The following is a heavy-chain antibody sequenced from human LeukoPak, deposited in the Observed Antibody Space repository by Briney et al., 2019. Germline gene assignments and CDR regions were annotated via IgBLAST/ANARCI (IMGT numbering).Heavy chain of an antibody. CDR3: AKAVGSSGYFSRDAFDI. CDR1: GFTFSHYW. D-gene: IGHD3-22*01. Sequence: GGSLRLSCAASGFTFSHYWMSWVRQAPGKGLEWVANIKQDGSEKYYVDSVKGRFTISRDNAKNSLYLQMNSLRAEDTAIYYCAKAVGSSGYFSRDAFDIWGQGTMVTVSS. V-gene: IGHV3-7*05. CDR2: IKQDGSEK. J-gene: IGHJ3*02.